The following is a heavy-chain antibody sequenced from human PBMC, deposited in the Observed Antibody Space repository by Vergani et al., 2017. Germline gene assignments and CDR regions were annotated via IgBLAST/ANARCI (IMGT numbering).Heavy chain of an antibody. CDR3: ARDLPGGQWLVKGAFDI. V-gene: IGHV1-18*04. CDR1: GYTFTGYY. CDR2: ISAYNGNT. D-gene: IGHD6-19*01. J-gene: IGHJ2*01. Sequence: QVQLVQSGAEVKKPGASVKVSCKASGYTFTGYYMHWVRQAPGQGLEWMGWISAYNGNTNYAQKLQGRVTMTTDTSTSTAYMELRSLRSDDTAVYYCARDLPGGQWLVKGAFDIWGRGTLVTVSS.